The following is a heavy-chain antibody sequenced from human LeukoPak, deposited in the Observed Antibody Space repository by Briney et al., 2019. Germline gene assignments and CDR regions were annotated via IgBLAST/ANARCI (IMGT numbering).Heavy chain of an antibody. V-gene: IGHV4-39*07. D-gene: IGHD3-10*01. CDR3: ARDQTYSGSGIYTYFDY. J-gene: IGHJ4*02. CDR1: GGSISSSSYY. CDR2: IYYSGST. Sequence: SETLSLTCTVSGGSISSSSYYWGWIRQPPGKGLEWIGSIYYSGSTYYNPSLKSRVTISVDTSKNQFSLKLSSVTAADTAVYYCARDQTYSGSGIYTYFDYWGQGILVTVST.